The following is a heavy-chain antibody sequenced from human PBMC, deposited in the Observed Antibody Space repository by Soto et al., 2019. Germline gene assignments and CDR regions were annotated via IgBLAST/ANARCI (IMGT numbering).Heavy chain of an antibody. CDR2: IIPILGIA. D-gene: IGHD6-6*01. CDR1: GGTFSSYT. CDR3: ARDLRGIAARRIAPQRQTNAFDI. Sequence: GASVKVSCKASGGTFSSYTISWVRQAPGQGLEWMGRIIPILGIANYAQKFQGRVTITADKSTSTAYMELSSLRSEDTAVYYCARDLRGIAARRIAPQRQTNAFDIWGQGTMVTVSS. V-gene: IGHV1-69*04. J-gene: IGHJ3*02.